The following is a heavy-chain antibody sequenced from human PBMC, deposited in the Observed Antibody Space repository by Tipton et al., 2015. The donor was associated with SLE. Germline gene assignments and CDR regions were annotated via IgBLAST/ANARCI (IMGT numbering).Heavy chain of an antibody. D-gene: IGHD3-16*01. V-gene: IGHV4-59*01. Sequence: TLSLTCTVSGASISSYYWSWIRQPPGKGLDWIGYIYNVGSTNYNPSLKSRLSISVDMSKNQFSLKLSSVTAADAAVYYCARDQGGILDYWGQGTLVTVS. CDR3: ARDQGGILDY. CDR1: GASISSYY. CDR2: IYNVGST. J-gene: IGHJ4*02.